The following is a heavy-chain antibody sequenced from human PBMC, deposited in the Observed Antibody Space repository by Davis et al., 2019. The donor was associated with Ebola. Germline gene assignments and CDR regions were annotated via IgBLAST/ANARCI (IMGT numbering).Heavy chain of an antibody. CDR2: VSGSGTTT. V-gene: IGHV3-23*01. D-gene: IGHD2-21*01. Sequence: GESLKISCAASGFTFRTYAMNWVRQAPGKGLEWVSAVSGSGTTTSYADSVKGRFTISRDNSNNTLYLQMNSLRVEDTARYYCAKDVGCFGGSCYLGDLYYYYGMDVRGQGTTVTVSS. CDR3: AKDVGCFGGSCYLGDLYYYYGMDV. CDR1: GFTFRTYA. J-gene: IGHJ6*02.